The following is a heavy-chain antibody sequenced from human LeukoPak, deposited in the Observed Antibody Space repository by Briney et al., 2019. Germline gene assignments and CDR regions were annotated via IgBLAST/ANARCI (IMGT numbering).Heavy chain of an antibody. CDR1: GFTFSDYY. Sequence: GGSLRLSCAASGFTFSDYYMSWIRQAPGKGLEWVSYISSSGSTIYYADSVKGRFTISRDNSKNTLYLQMNSLRAEDTAVYYCAKDLGIAAAGTGPFDYWGQGTLVTVSS. CDR2: ISSSGSTI. J-gene: IGHJ4*02. D-gene: IGHD6-13*01. V-gene: IGHV3-11*04. CDR3: AKDLGIAAAGTGPFDY.